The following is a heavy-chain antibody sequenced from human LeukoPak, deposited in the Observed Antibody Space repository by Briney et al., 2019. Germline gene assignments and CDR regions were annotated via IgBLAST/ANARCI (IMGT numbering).Heavy chain of an antibody. J-gene: IGHJ3*02. V-gene: IGHV4-34*01. CDR3: ARDGGSYYAAFDI. CDR1: GGSFSGYY. CDR2: INHGGST. Sequence: SETLSLTCAVYGGSFSGYYWSWIRQPPGKGLGWIGEINHGGSTNYNPSLKSRVTISVDTSKNQFSLKLSSVTAADTAVYYCARDGGSYYAAFDIWGQGTMVTVSS. D-gene: IGHD1-26*01.